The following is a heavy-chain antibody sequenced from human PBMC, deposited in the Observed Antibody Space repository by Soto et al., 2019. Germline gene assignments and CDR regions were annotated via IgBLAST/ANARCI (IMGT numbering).Heavy chain of an antibody. CDR1: GFTFSDYY. D-gene: IGHD6-13*01. J-gene: IGHJ6*03. CDR2: ISSSGSTI. V-gene: IGHV3-11*01. Sequence: GGSLRLSCAASGFTFSDYYMSWIRQAPGKGLEWVSYISSSGSTIYYADSVKGRFTISRDNAKNSLYLQMNSLRAEDTAVYYCASASWYSYYYYMDVWGKGTTVTVSS. CDR3: ASASWYSYYYYMDV.